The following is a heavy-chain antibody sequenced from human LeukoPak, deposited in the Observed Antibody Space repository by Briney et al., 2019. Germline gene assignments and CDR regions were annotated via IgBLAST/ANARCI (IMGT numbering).Heavy chain of an antibody. D-gene: IGHD2-15*01. CDR1: GGSISSGDYY. CDR3: ARVKAASFDY. Sequence: SETLSLTCTVSGGSISSGDYYWSWIRQPPGKGLEWIGYIYYSGSTYYNPSLKSRVTISVDTSENQFSLKLSSVTAADTAVYYCARVKAASFDYWGQGTLVTVSS. J-gene: IGHJ4*02. V-gene: IGHV4-30-4*02. CDR2: IYYSGST.